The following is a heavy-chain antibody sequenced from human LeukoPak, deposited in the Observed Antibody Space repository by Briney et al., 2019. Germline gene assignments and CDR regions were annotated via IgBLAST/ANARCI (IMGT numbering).Heavy chain of an antibody. V-gene: IGHV4-59*01. Sequence: SETLSLTCTVSGGSISSYYWSWIRQPPGKGLEWIGYIYYSGSTNYNPSLKSRVTISVDTSKNQFSLKLSSVTAADTAVYYCARVRRRDYYYYYMDVWGKGTTVTVSS. CDR3: ARVRRRDYYYYYMDV. CDR1: GGSISSYY. J-gene: IGHJ6*03. CDR2: IYYSGST. D-gene: IGHD1-1*01.